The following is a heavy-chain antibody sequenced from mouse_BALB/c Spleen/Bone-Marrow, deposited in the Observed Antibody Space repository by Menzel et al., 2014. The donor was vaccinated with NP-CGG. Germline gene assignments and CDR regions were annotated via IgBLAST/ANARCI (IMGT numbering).Heavy chain of an antibody. V-gene: IGHV5-12-1*01. CDR2: ISSGGGST. CDR3: ATHYYGRFDY. D-gene: IGHD1-2*01. CDR1: GFGFSSSD. Sequence: EVQGVESGGGLVKPGGSLKLSCAASGFGFSSSDMSWVRQTPGKRLEWVAYISSGGGSTYYPDTVKGRFTISRDNAKNTLYLQMSGLKSEDTAMYYCATHYYGRFDYWGQGTTLTVSS. J-gene: IGHJ2*01.